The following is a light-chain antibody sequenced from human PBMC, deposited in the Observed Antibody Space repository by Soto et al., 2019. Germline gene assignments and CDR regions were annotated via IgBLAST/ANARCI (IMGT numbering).Light chain of an antibody. CDR1: QSVSSSY. J-gene: IGKJ5*01. CDR3: QQYGSSPLIT. Sequence: EIVLTQSPGTLSLSPGERATLSCRASQSVSSSYFAWYQQKPGQAPSLLIYGASSRATGIPDRFSGSGSGTDFTLTISRLEPEDFAVYYCQQYGSSPLITFGQGTRLEIK. V-gene: IGKV3-20*01. CDR2: GAS.